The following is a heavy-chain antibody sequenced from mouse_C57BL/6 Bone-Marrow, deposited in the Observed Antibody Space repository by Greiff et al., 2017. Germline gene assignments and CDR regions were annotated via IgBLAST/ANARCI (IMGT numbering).Heavy chain of an antibody. CDR1: GFTFSNYW. CDR2: IRLKSDNYAT. V-gene: IGHV6-3*01. D-gene: IGHD1-1*01. CDR3: TAFYYYGSSYVFDY. Sequence: EVKVVESGGGLVQPGGSMKLSCVASGFTFSNYWMNWVRQSPEKGLEWVAQIRLKSDNYATHYAESVKGRFTISRDDSKSSVYLQMNNLRAEDTGIYYCTAFYYYGSSYVFDYWGQGTTLTVSS. J-gene: IGHJ2*01.